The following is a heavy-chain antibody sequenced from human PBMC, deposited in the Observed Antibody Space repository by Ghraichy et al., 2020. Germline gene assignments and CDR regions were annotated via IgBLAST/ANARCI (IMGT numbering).Heavy chain of an antibody. D-gene: IGHD2-15*01. CDR1: GGSIRGGYY. CDR3: ARGFNLGYCSSSTCPFWSFAP. Sequence: SETLSLTCTVSGGSIRGGYYWSWLRQPPGRGLEWIEYIHYSGITHYNPPYESRVTFSVDTSNNPFSLNLSSVTAADTATYYCARGFNLGYCSSSTCPFWSFAPLGRGTLGNVSS. CDR2: IHYSGIT. V-gene: IGHV4-59*12. J-gene: IGHJ2*01.